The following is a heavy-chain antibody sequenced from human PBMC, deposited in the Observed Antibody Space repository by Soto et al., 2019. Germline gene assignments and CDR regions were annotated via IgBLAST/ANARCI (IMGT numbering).Heavy chain of an antibody. CDR1: GDTISSTNL. CDR3: ARMRNILTGYPGHFDY. Sequence: SETMSLSRAVSGDTISSTNLGGWVRQPPGKGLEWIGEIYHSGSTNYNPSLKSRVTISVDTSKYQFSLKLSSVTAADTAVYYCARMRNILTGYPGHFDYWGQGTLVTVSP. CDR2: IYHSGST. D-gene: IGHD3-9*01. J-gene: IGHJ4*02. V-gene: IGHV4-4*02.